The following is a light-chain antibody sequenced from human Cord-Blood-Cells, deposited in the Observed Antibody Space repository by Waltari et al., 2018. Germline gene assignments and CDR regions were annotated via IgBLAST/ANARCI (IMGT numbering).Light chain of an antibody. J-gene: IGLJ3*02. Sequence: QSALTQPASVSGSPGQSIPISCTGTSSDVGGYNYVSWYQQHPGKAPKLMIYDVSNRPAGVSNRFAGSKSGNTASLTISGIQAEDEADYSCSSYTSSSTLVFGGGTKLTVL. CDR1: SSDVGGYNY. V-gene: IGLV2-14*01. CDR3: SSYTSSSTLV. CDR2: DVS.